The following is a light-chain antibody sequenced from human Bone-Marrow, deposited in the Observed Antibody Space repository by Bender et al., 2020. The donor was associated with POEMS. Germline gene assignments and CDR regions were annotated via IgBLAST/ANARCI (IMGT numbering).Light chain of an antibody. CDR3: CSFAGSGTWV. Sequence: QSALTQPASVSASPGQSITMSCSGISDDVGSYNPVSWYQHRPGKAPKLVMYEGSRRPSGISSRFSGSGSGDTASLTISGLLPEDEAHYYCCSFAGSGTWVFGGGTKVTVL. J-gene: IGLJ3*02. V-gene: IGLV2-23*01. CDR2: EGS. CDR1: SDDVGSYNP.